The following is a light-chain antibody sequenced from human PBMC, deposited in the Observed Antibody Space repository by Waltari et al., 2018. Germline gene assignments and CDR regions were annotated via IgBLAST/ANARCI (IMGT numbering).Light chain of an antibody. CDR2: AAS. V-gene: IGKV1-39*01. CDR3: QQSFSAPRT. Sequence: DIHMTYSHTPLPASAGARVTTTWRACQAISIYLNWYQQKLGKAPKLLIYAASTLQSGVPSRFSGSGSGTDFTLTITGLQPEDFATYYCQQSFSAPRTFGQGTSLEIK. CDR1: QAISIY. J-gene: IGKJ2*02.